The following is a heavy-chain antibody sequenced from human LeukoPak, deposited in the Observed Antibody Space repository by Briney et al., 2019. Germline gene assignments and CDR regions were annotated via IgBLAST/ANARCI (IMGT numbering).Heavy chain of an antibody. D-gene: IGHD3-22*01. V-gene: IGHV3-21*01. CDR3: ARSEYYYDSSGYYFDY. CDR1: GFTFSSYS. Sequence: PGGSLRLSCAASGFTFSSYSMNWVRHAPGKGLEWVSSISSSSSYIYYADSVKGRFTISRDNAKNSLYLQMNSLRAEDTAVYYCARSEYYYDSSGYYFDYWGQGTLVTVSS. J-gene: IGHJ4*02. CDR2: ISSSSSYI.